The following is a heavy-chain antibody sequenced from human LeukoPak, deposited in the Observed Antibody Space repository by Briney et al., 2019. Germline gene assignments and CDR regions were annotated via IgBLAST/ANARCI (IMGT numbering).Heavy chain of an antibody. Sequence: GGSLPLSCAASGFTFSSYEMNWVRQAPGKGLEWVSYISSSGSTIYYADSVKGRFTISRDNAKNSLYLQMNSLRAEDTAVYYCARGAPYCSGGSCMYYFDYWGQGTLVTVSS. J-gene: IGHJ4*02. CDR3: ARGAPYCSGGSCMYYFDY. CDR2: ISSSGSTI. CDR1: GFTFSSYE. D-gene: IGHD2-15*01. V-gene: IGHV3-48*03.